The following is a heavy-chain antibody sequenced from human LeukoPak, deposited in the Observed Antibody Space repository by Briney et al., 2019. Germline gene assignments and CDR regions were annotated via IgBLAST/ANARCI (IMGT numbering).Heavy chain of an antibody. CDR2: IYHSGST. CDR3: ITSLAAAGSGSLDAFDI. J-gene: IGHJ3*02. CDR1: GYSISSGYY. Sequence: SETLSLTCAVSGYSISSGYYWGWIRQPPGKGLEWIGSIYHSGSTYYNPSLKSRVTISVDTSKNQFSLKLSSVTAADTAVYYCITSLAAAGSGSLDAFDIWGQGTMVTVSP. D-gene: IGHD6-13*01. V-gene: IGHV4-38-2*01.